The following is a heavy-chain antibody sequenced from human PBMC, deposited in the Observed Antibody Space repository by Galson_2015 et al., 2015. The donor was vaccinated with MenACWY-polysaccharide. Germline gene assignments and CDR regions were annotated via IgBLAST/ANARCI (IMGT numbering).Heavy chain of an antibody. CDR3: AKDRTAAASDGDF. Sequence: SLRLSCAASGFTFSSYGMHWVRQAPGKGLKWVAVIRYDGRDKYYADSVKGRFTLSRDNSKNTLYLQMDSLRAEDTAVYYCAKDRTAAASDGDFWGQGTLVTVSS. D-gene: IGHD6-13*01. J-gene: IGHJ4*02. CDR2: IRYDGRDK. V-gene: IGHV3-30*02. CDR1: GFTFSSYG.